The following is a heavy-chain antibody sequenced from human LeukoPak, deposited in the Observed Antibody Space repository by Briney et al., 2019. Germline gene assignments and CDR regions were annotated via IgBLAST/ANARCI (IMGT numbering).Heavy chain of an antibody. Sequence: QSGGSLRLSCAASGFTFSSFGMHWVRQAPGKGLEWLAFIVYDGSSTYYADSVKGRFTISRDNSKNTLYLKMNSLRPDDTSIYYCARDRYRYYWFDPWGQGTLVTVSS. D-gene: IGHD5-12*01. CDR2: IVYDGSST. CDR1: GFTFSSFG. V-gene: IGHV3-30*19. CDR3: ARDRYRYYWFDP. J-gene: IGHJ5*02.